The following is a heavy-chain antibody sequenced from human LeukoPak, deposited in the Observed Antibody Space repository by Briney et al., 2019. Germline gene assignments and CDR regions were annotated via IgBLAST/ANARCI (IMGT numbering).Heavy chain of an antibody. CDR3: AGEYYHILTLSFQYRDY. CDR2: ISGSGGST. D-gene: IGHD3-9*01. V-gene: IGHV3-23*01. J-gene: IGHJ4*02. CDR1: GFTFSSYA. Sequence: GGSLRLSCAASGFTFSSYAMSWVRQAPGKGLEWVSAISGSGGSTYYADSVKGRFTISRDNAKNTLYLQMNSLRAEDTAVYYCAGEYYHILTLSFQYRDYWGQGTLVTVSS.